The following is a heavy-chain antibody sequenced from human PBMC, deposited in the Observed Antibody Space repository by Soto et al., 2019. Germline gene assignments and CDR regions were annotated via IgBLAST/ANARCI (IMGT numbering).Heavy chain of an antibody. J-gene: IGHJ4*02. Sequence: PSETLSLTCTVSGGSVSSGSYYWSWIRQPPGKGLEWIGYIYYSGSTNYNPSLKSRVTISVDTSKNQFSLKLSSVTAADTAVYYRARARRIAVAGSLDYWGQGTLVTVSS. CDR1: GGSVSSGSYY. CDR2: IYYSGST. V-gene: IGHV4-61*01. CDR3: ARARRIAVAGSLDY. D-gene: IGHD6-19*01.